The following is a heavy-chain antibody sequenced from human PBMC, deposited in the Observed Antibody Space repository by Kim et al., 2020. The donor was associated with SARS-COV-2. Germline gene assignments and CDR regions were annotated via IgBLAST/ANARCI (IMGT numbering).Heavy chain of an antibody. CDR2: INAGNGNT. V-gene: IGHV1-3*01. CDR3: ARATYGSGSYFVGFPHPGPDLINSNPMDV. Sequence: ASVKVSCKASGYTFTSYAMHWVRQAPGQRLEWMGWINAGNGNTKYSQKFQGRVTITRDTSASTAYMELSSLRSEDTAVYYCARATYGSGSYFVGFPHPGPDLINSNPMDVWGQGTTVTVSS. J-gene: IGHJ6*02. CDR1: GYTFTSYA. D-gene: IGHD3-10*01.